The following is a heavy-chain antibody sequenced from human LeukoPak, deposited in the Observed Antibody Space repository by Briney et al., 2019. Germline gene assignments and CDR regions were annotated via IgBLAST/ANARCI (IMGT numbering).Heavy chain of an antibody. CDR2: IYYSGST. CDR3: ARQRIAADGTGNFGY. J-gene: IGHJ4*02. V-gene: IGHV4-59*08. D-gene: IGHD6-13*01. Sequence: SETLSLTCTVSGGSISSYYWSWIRQPPGKGLEWIGYIYYSGSTNYNPSLKSRVTISVDSSKNQFSLKLSSVTAADTAVYYCARQRIAADGTGNFGYWGQGTLVTVSS. CDR1: GGSISSYY.